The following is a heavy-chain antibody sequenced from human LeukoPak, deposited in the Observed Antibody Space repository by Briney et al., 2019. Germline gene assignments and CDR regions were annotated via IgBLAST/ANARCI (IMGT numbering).Heavy chain of an antibody. CDR3: ARVAVSGPTGWFDS. Sequence: PGGSLRLSCAGSGFALKSYSLSWVRQAPGKGLEWVSSIGSTSAYIYYADSVKGRFTISRDNVDNVVYLQMNSLGAEDTAVYYCARVAVSGPTGWFDSWGQGTLVIVSS. CDR1: GFALKSYS. CDR2: IGSTSAYI. D-gene: IGHD2-8*02. V-gene: IGHV3-21*01. J-gene: IGHJ5*01.